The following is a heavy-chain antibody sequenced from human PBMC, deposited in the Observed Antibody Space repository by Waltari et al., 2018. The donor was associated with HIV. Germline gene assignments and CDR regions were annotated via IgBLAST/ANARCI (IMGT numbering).Heavy chain of an antibody. CDR1: GGSVFHSDYY. CDR2: IYSTGTT. J-gene: IGHJ6*02. D-gene: IGHD2-8*01. V-gene: IGHV4-39*01. Sequence: QLQLQQSEPGLVQPSESLSLTCTVAGGSVFHSDYYWDFIRQSPGKGLEWIGNIYSTGTTFYNPSLKSRVTMSADLSKNQFSLRLRSVTAADTAIYYCARRPRMAGFYLYYGMDVWGQGTTVTVSS. CDR3: ARRPRMAGFYLYYGMDV.